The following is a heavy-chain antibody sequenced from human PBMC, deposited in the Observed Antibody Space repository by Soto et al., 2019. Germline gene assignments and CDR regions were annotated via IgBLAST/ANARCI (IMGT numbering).Heavy chain of an antibody. J-gene: IGHJ4*02. V-gene: IGHV1-18*01. CDR3: ATDAAVVLFDY. Sequence: QVQLVQSGAEVKKPGASVKVSCKASGYTFTSYGISWVRQAPGQGLEWMGWISAYNGNTNYAQKLQGRVTITPATATSTAYMELRTLRSDDTAVYYCATDAAVVLFDYWGQGTLVTVSS. CDR1: GYTFTSYG. D-gene: IGHD2-15*01. CDR2: ISAYNGNT.